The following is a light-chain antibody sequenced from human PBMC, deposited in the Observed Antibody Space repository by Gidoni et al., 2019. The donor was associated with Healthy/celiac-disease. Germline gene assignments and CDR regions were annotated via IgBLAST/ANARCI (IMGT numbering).Light chain of an antibody. J-gene: IGKJ2*01. CDR3: HQSYSTPLYT. V-gene: IGKV1-39*01. CDR2: SAS. CDR1: QRISSY. Sequence: DIQMTQSPSSLSASVGEKVPITCRASQRISSYLNWYQQKPGKAPKLLIYSASRLQSGGPSRFSGSGSATDFTLPISSRQPEDFATYYCHQSYSTPLYTFXQXTKLXIK.